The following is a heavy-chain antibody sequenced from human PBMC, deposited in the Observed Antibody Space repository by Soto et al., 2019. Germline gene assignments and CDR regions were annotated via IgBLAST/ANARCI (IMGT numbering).Heavy chain of an antibody. Sequence: SETLSLTYTVSGGSVSSGSYYWSWIRQPPGKGLEWIGYIYYSGSTNYNPSLKSRVTISVDTSKNQFSLKLTSVTAADTAVYYCAREYMRWFDPWGQGTLVTVSS. J-gene: IGHJ5*02. V-gene: IGHV4-61*01. CDR3: AREYMRWFDP. D-gene: IGHD1-20*01. CDR2: IYYSGST. CDR1: GGSVSSGSYY.